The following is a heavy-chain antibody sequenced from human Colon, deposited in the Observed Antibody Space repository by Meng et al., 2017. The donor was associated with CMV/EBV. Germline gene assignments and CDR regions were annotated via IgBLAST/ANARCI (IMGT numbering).Heavy chain of an antibody. CDR3: TRCGINCYLDY. V-gene: IGHV3-49*04. CDR1: GFSAGDSF. J-gene: IGHJ4*03. D-gene: IGHD1-1*01. CDR2: IRSKSSGGTT. Sequence: GGSLRLSCTVSGFSAGDSFMTWVRQAPGKGLEWVGFIRSKSSGGTTEYAASVKDRFIVSRDESNSVTYLQMNSLRIEDTAIYYCTRCGINCYLDYWGQGTLVTVSS.